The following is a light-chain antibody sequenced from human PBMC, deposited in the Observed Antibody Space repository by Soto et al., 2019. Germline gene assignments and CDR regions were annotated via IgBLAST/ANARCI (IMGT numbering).Light chain of an antibody. V-gene: IGKV1-39*01. CDR3: QQTYNTPWT. CDR2: AAS. Sequence: DIQMTQSPSSLSVSVGDRVTITCRASQSISTYFNWYQHKPEKAPKLLIFAASSLQSGVPSRFSGSGSGTDFTLTISSLQPEDFATYYCQQTYNTPWTFGQGTKVDIK. CDR1: QSISTY. J-gene: IGKJ1*01.